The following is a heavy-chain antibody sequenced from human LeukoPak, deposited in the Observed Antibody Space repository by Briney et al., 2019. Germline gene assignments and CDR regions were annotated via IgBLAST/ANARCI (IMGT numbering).Heavy chain of an antibody. CDR3: AKDWYNSLNYFDY. J-gene: IGHJ4*02. D-gene: IGHD1-1*01. Sequence: GGSLRLSCAASGFTFSNFWMSWVRQAPGKGLEWVANIKQDGSEISYVDSVKGRFTISRDNSKSTLYLLMNSLRVDDTAVYYCAKDWYNSLNYFDYWGQGSLVTVSS. CDR1: GFTFSNFW. CDR2: IKQDGSEI. V-gene: IGHV3-7*03.